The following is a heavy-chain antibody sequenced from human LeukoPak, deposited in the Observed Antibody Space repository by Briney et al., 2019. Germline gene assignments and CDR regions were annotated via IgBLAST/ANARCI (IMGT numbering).Heavy chain of an antibody. CDR1: GFTFSSYV. CDR2: ISYDGSNK. V-gene: IGHV3-30-3*01. CDR3: ASGGYCSGGSCSPYYYYGMDV. Sequence: GGSLRLSCAASGFTFSSYVMHWVRQAPGKGLEWVAVISYDGSNKYYADSVKGRFTISRDNSKNTLYLQMNSLRAEDTAVYYCASGGYCSGGSCSPYYYYGMDVWGQGTTVTVSS. D-gene: IGHD2-15*01. J-gene: IGHJ6*02.